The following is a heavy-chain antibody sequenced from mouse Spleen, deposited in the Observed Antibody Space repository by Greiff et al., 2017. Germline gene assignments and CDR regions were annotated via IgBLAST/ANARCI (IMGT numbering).Heavy chain of an antibody. CDR2: INPYNDGT. V-gene: IGHV1-14*01. CDR1: GYTFTSYV. Sequence: EVQLQQSGPELVKPGASVKMSCKASGYTFTSYVMHWVKQKPGQGLEWIGYINPYNDGTKYNEKFKGKATLTSDKSSSTAYMELSSLTSEDSAVYYCARGYGYDGFAYWGQGTLVTVSA. CDR3: ARGYGYDGFAY. D-gene: IGHD2-2*01. J-gene: IGHJ3*01.